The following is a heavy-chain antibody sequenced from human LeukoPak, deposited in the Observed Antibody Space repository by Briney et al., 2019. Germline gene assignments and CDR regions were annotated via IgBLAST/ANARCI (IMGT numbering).Heavy chain of an antibody. V-gene: IGHV1-2*04. CDR2: INPNSGGT. CDR3: ARGPHPMWELLGG. J-gene: IGHJ4*02. CDR1: GYTFTGYY. Sequence: GASVKVSCKASGYTFTGYYMHWVRQAPGQGLEWMGWINPNSGGTNYAQKFQGWVTMTRDTSISTAYMELSSLRSEDTAVYYCARGPHPMWELLGGWGQGTLVTVSS. D-gene: IGHD1-26*01.